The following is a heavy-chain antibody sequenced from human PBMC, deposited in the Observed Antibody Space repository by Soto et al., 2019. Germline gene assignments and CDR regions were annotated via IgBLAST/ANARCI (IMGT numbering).Heavy chain of an antibody. CDR3: AADRVSAYYYDSRGYPLALDY. J-gene: IGHJ4*02. CDR2: IIPIFGTA. CDR1: GGTFSSYA. Sequence: ASVKVSCKASGGTFSSYAISWVRQAPGQGLEWMGGIIPIFGTANYAQKFQGRVTITADESTSTAYMELSSLRSEDTAVYYCAADRVSAYYYDSRGYPLALDYWGQGTLVTVSS. V-gene: IGHV1-69*13. D-gene: IGHD3-22*01.